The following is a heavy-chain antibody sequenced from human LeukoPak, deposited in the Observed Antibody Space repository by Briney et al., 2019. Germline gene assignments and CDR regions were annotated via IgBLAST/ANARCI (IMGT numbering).Heavy chain of an antibody. V-gene: IGHV5-51*01. D-gene: IGHD2-2*02. Sequence: GESLKISCKGSGYSFTSYWIAWVRQMPGKGLEWMGIIYPGDSDTRYSPSFQGQVTISADKSISTAYLQWSSLKASDTAMYYCARQVLARYCSSTSCYTGGLDYWGQGTLVTVSS. J-gene: IGHJ4*02. CDR3: ARQVLARYCSSTSCYTGGLDY. CDR2: IYPGDSDT. CDR1: GYSFTSYW.